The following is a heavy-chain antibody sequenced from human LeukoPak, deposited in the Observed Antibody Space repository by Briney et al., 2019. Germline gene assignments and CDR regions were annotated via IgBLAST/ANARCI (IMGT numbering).Heavy chain of an antibody. CDR2: IYYSGRT. Sequence: KPSETLSLTCSVSGDSISRSDSYWDWIRQPPGKGLEWIGTIYYSGRTYHSPSLNSRVTMSVDTSSNQFSLNLRSVTAADTAVYYCARRRYYDGSGYLEWGQGTLLSVSS. CDR3: ARRRYYDGSGYLE. J-gene: IGHJ1*01. V-gene: IGHV4-39*01. CDR1: GDSISRSDSY. D-gene: IGHD3-22*01.